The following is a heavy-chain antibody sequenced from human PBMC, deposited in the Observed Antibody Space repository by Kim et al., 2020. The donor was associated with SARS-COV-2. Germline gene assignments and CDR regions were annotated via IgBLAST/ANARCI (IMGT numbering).Heavy chain of an antibody. Sequence: SETLSLTCAVYGGSFNGYYWSWIRQPPGKGLEWIGEINHSGSTNYNPSLKSRVTISVDTSKSQFSLKLSSVTAADTSVYYCARALGYSNGHVAADYWGQGALVTVSS. CDR1: GGSFNGYY. V-gene: IGHV4-34*01. CDR2: INHSGST. D-gene: IGHD5-18*01. J-gene: IGHJ4*02. CDR3: ARALGYSNGHVAADY.